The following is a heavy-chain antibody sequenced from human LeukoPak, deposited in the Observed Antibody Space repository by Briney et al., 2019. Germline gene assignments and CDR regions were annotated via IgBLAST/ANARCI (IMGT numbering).Heavy chain of an antibody. CDR3: AKGSGYYYYYYMDV. CDR1: GFTFDDYA. J-gene: IGHJ6*03. Sequence: GGSLRLSCAASGFTFDDYAMHWVRKAPGRGLEWVSLISWDCGSTYYADSVKGRFTISRDNSKNSLYLQMNSLRAEDTALYYCAKGSGYYYYYYMDVWGKGTTVTVSS. V-gene: IGHV3-43D*04. CDR2: ISWDCGST.